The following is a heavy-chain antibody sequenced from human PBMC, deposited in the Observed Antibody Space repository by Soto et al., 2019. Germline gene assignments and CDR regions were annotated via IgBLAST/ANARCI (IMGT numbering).Heavy chain of an antibody. CDR1: GFTFSTDT. J-gene: IGHJ4*02. CDR3: AEDRQPDGIWTFVN. Sequence: SLRLSCAASGFTFSTDTMNGVRQAPGKWREWVSGITQNETGTHYAGSVKGRVTISRGNSKNMLFLQMNSLRVDDTAVCVCAEDRQPDGIWTFVNWSQGTPIAVSS. CDR2: ITQNETGT. V-gene: IGHV3-23*01. D-gene: IGHD3-3*01.